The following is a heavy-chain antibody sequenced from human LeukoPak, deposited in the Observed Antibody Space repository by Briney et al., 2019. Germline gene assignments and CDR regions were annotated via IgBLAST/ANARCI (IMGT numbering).Heavy chain of an antibody. CDR2: IYNDGNNR. CDR1: GFTFSDYG. J-gene: IGHJ4*02. V-gene: IGHV3-33*01. Sequence: PGGSLRLSCAASGFTFSDYGMHWVRQAPGKGLEWVAVIYNDGNNRCYADSVKGRFTVSRDNSESMLYLELNSLRAEDTAVYYCARDSSRSVLLWFGELLWGQGTLVTVSS. CDR3: ARDSSRSVLLWFGELL. D-gene: IGHD3-10*01.